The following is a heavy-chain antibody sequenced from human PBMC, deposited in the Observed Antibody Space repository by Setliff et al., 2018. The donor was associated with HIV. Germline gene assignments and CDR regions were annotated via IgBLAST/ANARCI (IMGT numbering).Heavy chain of an antibody. J-gene: IGHJ6*02. CDR3: ARTYYNFWSGDYYYYGMDV. D-gene: IGHD3-3*01. CDR1: GYTFKTYG. Sequence: ASVKVSCKASGYTFKTYGISWVRQAPGQGLEYMGIINPSDRTTDYTQKFQGRVTMTRDTSTSTVYMELSSLRSEDTAVYYCARTYYNFWSGDYYYYGMDVWGQGTTVTVSS. CDR2: INPSDRTT. V-gene: IGHV1-46*02.